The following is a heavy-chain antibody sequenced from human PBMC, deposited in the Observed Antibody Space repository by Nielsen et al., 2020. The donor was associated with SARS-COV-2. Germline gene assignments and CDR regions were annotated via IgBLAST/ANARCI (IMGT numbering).Heavy chain of an antibody. Sequence: ASVKVSCKASGYTFTSYGISWVRQAPGQGLEWMGWISAYNGNTNYAQKLQGRVTMTTDTSTSTAYMELRSLRSDDTAVYYCAREYSYGYGLYYYYYMDVWGKGTTVTVSS. CDR3: AREYSYGYGLYYYYYMDV. CDR2: ISAYNGNT. V-gene: IGHV1-18*01. J-gene: IGHJ6*03. D-gene: IGHD5-18*01. CDR1: GYTFTSYG.